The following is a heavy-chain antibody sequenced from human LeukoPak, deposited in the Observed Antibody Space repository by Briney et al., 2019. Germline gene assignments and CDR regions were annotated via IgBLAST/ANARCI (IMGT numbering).Heavy chain of an antibody. Sequence: GGSLRLSCAASGFTFSSYGMHWVRQAPGKGLEWVAVIWYDGSNKYYADSVKGRFTISRDNSKNTLYLQMNSLRAEDTAVYYCARGGNDITMIVVDKEADDAFDIWGQGTMVTVSS. J-gene: IGHJ3*02. V-gene: IGHV3-33*01. CDR3: ARGGNDITMIVVDKEADDAFDI. D-gene: IGHD3-22*01. CDR2: IWYDGSNK. CDR1: GFTFSSYG.